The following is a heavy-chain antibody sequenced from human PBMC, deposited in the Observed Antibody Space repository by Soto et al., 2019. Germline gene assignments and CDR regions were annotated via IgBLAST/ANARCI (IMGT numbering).Heavy chain of an antibody. D-gene: IGHD6-19*01. CDR1: GGSVSSGSYY. CDR3: ARSPGIAVAGNDYGMDV. CDR2: IYYSGST. Sequence: SETLSLTCTVSGGSVSSGSYYWSWIRQPLGKGLEWIGHIYYSGSTNYNPSLKSRVTISVDTSKNQFSLKLSSVTAADTAVYYCARSPGIAVAGNDYGMDVWGQGTTVPVYS. V-gene: IGHV4-61*01. J-gene: IGHJ6*02.